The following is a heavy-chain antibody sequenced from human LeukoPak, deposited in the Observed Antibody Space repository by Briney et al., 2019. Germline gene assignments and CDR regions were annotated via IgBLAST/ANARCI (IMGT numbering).Heavy chain of an antibody. Sequence: GGSLRLSCAASGFTFSSYAMSWVRQAPGKGLEWVSAISGSGGSTYYADSVKGRFTISRDNSKNTLYLQMNSLRAEDTAVYYCAKDKGSMVRGAFLDYYYYYMDVWGKGTTVTISS. V-gene: IGHV3-23*01. CDR3: AKDKGSMVRGAFLDYYYYYMDV. CDR2: ISGSGGST. J-gene: IGHJ6*03. D-gene: IGHD3-10*01. CDR1: GFTFSSYA.